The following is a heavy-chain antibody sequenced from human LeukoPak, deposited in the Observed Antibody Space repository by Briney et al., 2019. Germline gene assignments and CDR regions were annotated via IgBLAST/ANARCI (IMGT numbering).Heavy chain of an antibody. CDR2: ISSSSSYI. CDR1: GFIFSSYN. V-gene: IGHV3-21*01. CDR3: ARDNRVVTANYGMDV. J-gene: IGHJ6*02. Sequence: GGSLRLSCAASGFIFSSYNMHWVRQAPGKGLEWVSSISSSSSYIYYADSVKGRFTISRNNAKNSLYLQMNGLRAEDTAVYYCARDNRVVTANYGMDVWGQGTTVTVSS. D-gene: IGHD2-21*02.